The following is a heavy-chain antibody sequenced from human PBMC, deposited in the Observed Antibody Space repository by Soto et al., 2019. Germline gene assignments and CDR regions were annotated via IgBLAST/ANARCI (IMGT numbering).Heavy chain of an antibody. CDR1: GFTFSGYA. D-gene: IGHD5-12*01. J-gene: IGHJ6*02. CDR3: AKDLSSSGYDYYYYGLDV. CDR2: MSGSGGTT. Sequence: GGSLRLSCAASGFTFSGYAMSWVRQAPGKGLEWVSAMSGSGGTTYYADSVKGRFTISRDNSKNTLYLQMSSLRPDDTAVYYCAKDLSSSGYDYYYYGLDVWGQGTTVTVSS. V-gene: IGHV3-23*01.